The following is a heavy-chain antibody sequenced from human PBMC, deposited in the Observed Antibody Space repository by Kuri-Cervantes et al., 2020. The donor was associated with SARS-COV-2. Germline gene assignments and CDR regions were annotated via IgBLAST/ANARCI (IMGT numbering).Heavy chain of an antibody. CDR3: ARGNSNLLNWFDP. Sequence: GGSLRLSCAASGFTFTSYGMHWVRQAPGKGLEWMAVISYDGTIKYYVDSVKGRFTISRDNSKNTLYPQMNSLRAEDTAVYYCARGNSNLLNWFDPWGQGTLVTVSS. CDR2: ISYDGTIK. J-gene: IGHJ5*02. D-gene: IGHD1-7*01. V-gene: IGHV3-30*03. CDR1: GFTFTSYG.